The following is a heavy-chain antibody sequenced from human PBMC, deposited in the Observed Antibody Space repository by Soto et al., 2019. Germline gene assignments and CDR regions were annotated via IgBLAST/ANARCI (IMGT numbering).Heavy chain of an antibody. D-gene: IGHD3-22*01. J-gene: IGHJ4*02. CDR3: ARSSSMIVVGAFDY. Sequence: GDEITSDSICWVRQALGQGLEWMGIINPSGGSTSYAQKLQGRVTMTTDTSTSTAYMELRSLRSDDTAVYYCARSSSMIVVGAFDYWGQGTLVTVSS. CDR2: INPSGGST. CDR1: GDEITSDS. V-gene: IGHV1-46*01.